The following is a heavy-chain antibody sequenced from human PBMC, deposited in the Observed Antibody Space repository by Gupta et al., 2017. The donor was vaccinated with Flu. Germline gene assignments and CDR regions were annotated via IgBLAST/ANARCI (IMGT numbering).Heavy chain of an antibody. D-gene: IGHD3-10*01. CDR3: VRHLLHRGEVAEEIDF. CDR1: GYTFAIYW. V-gene: IGHV5-51*01. CDR2: IYPGDSET. Sequence: VQLVQSGAEVKKPGESLKISCQVSGYTFAIYWIGWVRQMPGKGLDWVGIIYPGDSETRYSPSFEGQVTISADKSINTAYLQWNSLKASDTAMYYCVRHLLHRGEVAEEIDFWGQGTPVTVSS. J-gene: IGHJ4*02.